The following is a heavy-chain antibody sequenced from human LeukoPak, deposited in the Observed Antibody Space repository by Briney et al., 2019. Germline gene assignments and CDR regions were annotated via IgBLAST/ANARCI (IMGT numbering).Heavy chain of an antibody. CDR1: GFTFDDYA. CDR2: ISWNSGSI. Sequence: GRSLRLSCAASGFTFDDYAMHWVRQAPGKGLEWVSGISWNSGSIGYADSVKGRFTISRDNAKNSLYLQMNSLRAEDTALYYCARRTAYYYGMDVWGQGTTVTVSS. J-gene: IGHJ6*02. CDR3: ARRTAYYYGMDV. V-gene: IGHV3-9*01.